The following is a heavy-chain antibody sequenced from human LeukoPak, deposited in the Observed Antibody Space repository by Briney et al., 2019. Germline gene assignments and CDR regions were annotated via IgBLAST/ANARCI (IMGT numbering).Heavy chain of an antibody. CDR1: GFTFSSYS. D-gene: IGHD6-13*01. CDR3: ARDRVAAAGRPLYYYYYMDV. J-gene: IGHJ6*03. CDR2: ISSSSSYI. Sequence: GGSLRLSCAASGFTFSSYSMNWVRQAPGKGLEWVSSISSSSSYIYYADSVKGRFTISRDNAKNSLYLQMNSLRAEDTAVYYCARDRVAAAGRPLYYYYYMDVWGKGTTVNVSS. V-gene: IGHV3-21*01.